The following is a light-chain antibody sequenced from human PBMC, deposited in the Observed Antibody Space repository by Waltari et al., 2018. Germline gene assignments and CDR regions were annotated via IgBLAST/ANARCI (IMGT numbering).Light chain of an antibody. J-gene: IGLJ7*01. Sequence: NFMLTQPHTVSESPGKTVTISCTRSRGGIASNYGQWYQQRPGSAPTTVVDEDNQRPAGVPELVSDATDSSSTSASLTITGLKTEAESDYYCQSYDSSNQAVFGGGTQLTVL. CDR2: EDN. CDR1: RGGIASNY. CDR3: QSYDSSNQAV. V-gene: IGLV6-57*03.